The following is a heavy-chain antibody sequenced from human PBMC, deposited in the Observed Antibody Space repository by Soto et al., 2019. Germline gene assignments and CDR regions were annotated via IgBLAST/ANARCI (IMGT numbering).Heavy chain of an antibody. D-gene: IGHD6-6*01. V-gene: IGHV1-2*02. CDR3: AREGSSSSEYFQH. CDR1: GYSFTGYN. Sequence: SVKVSCKASGYSFTGYNMHWVRQAPGQGLEWMGWINPNSGGANYAQKFQDRVAMTRDTSITTAYMELSRLTSDDTAVYYCAREGSSSSEYFQHWGQGTLVTVSS. J-gene: IGHJ1*01. CDR2: INPNSGGA.